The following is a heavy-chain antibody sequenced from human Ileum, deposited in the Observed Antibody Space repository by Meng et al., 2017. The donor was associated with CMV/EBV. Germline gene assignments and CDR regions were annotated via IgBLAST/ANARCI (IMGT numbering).Heavy chain of an antibody. Sequence: VYGESVNAYDWSWIRQPPGKGQEWVAEINHHGSTNYNPSLKSRVTVSVDTSENQVSLKLTSVTAADSAVYYCARGGFSSGYYAAFDYWGHGTLVTVSS. D-gene: IGHD6-19*01. CDR3: ARGGFSSGYYAAFDY. CDR2: INHHGST. V-gene: IGHV4-34*01. CDR1: GESVNAYD. J-gene: IGHJ4*01.